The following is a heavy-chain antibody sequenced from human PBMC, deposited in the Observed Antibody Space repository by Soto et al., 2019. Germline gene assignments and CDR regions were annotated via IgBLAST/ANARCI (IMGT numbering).Heavy chain of an antibody. J-gene: IGHJ4*02. Sequence: QVQLLQSVPEVKKPGSSVRVSCKTSGGTFSSFAVSWVRQAPGQGLEGRGRILPMLHTTNYAQKFQDRLTITADTSTNTAYMDLRSLRSEDTAVYFCAREGYTSSSTHSFLDSWGQGPLVTVSP. D-gene: IGHD6-6*01. V-gene: IGHV1-69*06. CDR1: GGTFSSFA. CDR3: AREGYTSSSTHSFLDS. CDR2: ILPMLHTT.